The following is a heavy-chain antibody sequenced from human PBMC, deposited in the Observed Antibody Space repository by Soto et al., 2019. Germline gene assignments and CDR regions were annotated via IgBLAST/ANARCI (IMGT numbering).Heavy chain of an antibody. J-gene: IGHJ6*02. V-gene: IGHV3-23*01. D-gene: IGHD2-15*01. CDR3: AKGGGPRGYYGMDV. CDR1: GFTFSSYA. Sequence: PGGSLRLSCAASGFTFSSYAMNWVRQAPGKGLEWVSSFSGFCISSYYTDSVKGRFTISRDNSTNMLYLQMNSLRAEDTAVYYCAKGGGPRGYYGMDVWGQGTSVTVSS. CDR2: FSGFCISS.